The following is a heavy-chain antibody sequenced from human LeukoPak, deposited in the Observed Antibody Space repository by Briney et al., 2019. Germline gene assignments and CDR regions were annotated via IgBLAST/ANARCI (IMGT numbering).Heavy chain of an antibody. CDR2: IYNSGST. J-gene: IGHJ4*02. D-gene: IGHD2-2*01. CDR3: ARMFTAGYCSSTTCSGEGVYFDY. CDR1: GGSISSYY. Sequence: SETLSLTCSVSGGSISSYYWSWIRQPPGKGLEWIGYIYNSGSTNYNPSLKSRVTISVDTSKNQFSLRLSSVTAADTAIYYCARMFTAGYCSSTTCSGEGVYFDYWGQGTLVTVSS. V-gene: IGHV4-59*01.